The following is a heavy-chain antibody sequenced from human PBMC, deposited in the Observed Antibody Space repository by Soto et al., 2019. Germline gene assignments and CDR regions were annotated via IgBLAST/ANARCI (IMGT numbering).Heavy chain of an antibody. Sequence: PGGSLRLCCAASGFTFNTYGMHWVRQSPGKGLEWVAVISYDGSNKYYVDSVKGRFAVSRDNSKNTLYLQMSSLRAEDTAVYYCARGRVVGATYNWFDPWGQGTLVTVSS. D-gene: IGHD1-26*01. CDR1: GFTFNTYG. V-gene: IGHV3-30*03. CDR2: ISYDGSNK. J-gene: IGHJ5*02. CDR3: ARGRVVGATYNWFDP.